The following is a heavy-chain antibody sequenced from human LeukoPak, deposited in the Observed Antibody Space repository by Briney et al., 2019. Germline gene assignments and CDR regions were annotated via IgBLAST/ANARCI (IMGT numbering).Heavy chain of an antibody. CDR1: GFTFSYYS. D-gene: IGHD6-13*01. J-gene: IGHJ4*02. V-gene: IGHV3-21*01. Sequence: GGSLRLSCAATGFTFSYYSLNWVRQAPGKGLEWVSSISGSSTYIYYADSVKGRFTISRDNAKNSLYLQMSSLRAEDTAVYYCARGSAAAGPPDYWGQGTLVTVSS. CDR3: ARGSAAAGPPDY. CDR2: ISGSSTYI.